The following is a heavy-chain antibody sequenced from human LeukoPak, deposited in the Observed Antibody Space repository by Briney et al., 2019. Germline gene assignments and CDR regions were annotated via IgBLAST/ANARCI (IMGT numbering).Heavy chain of an antibody. J-gene: IGHJ4*02. V-gene: IGHV3-30*18. CDR1: GFTFSSYG. CDR3: AKDMGYCSSTSCPLFDY. Sequence: GGSLRLSCAASGFTFSSYGMHWVRQAPGKGLEWVAVIAYDGSNKYYADSVEGRFTISRDNSKNTLYLQMNSLRAEDTAVFYCAKDMGYCSSTSCPLFDYWGQGTLVTVSS. D-gene: IGHD2-2*01. CDR2: IAYDGSNK.